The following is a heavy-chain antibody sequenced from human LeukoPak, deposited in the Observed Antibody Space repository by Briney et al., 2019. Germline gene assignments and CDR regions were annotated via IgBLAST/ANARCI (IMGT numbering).Heavy chain of an antibody. D-gene: IGHD3-16*01. V-gene: IGHV3-74*01. Sequence: PGGSLRLSCAASGFTFSSYWMHWVRQAPGKGLVWVSRINSDGSSTSYADSVKGRFTISRDNAKNTLYLQMNSLRAEDTALYYCAKDWGEYFDYVWGSFTSFDSWGQGTLVTVSS. CDR2: INSDGSST. CDR3: AKDWGEYFDYVWGSFTSFDS. CDR1: GFTFSSYW. J-gene: IGHJ4*02.